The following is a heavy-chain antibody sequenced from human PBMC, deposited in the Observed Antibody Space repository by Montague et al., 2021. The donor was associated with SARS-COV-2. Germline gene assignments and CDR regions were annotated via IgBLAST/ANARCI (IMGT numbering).Heavy chain of an antibody. Sequence: PALVKPTQTLTLTCTFSGFALSTSGVGVGWTRQPPGKALEWPALIYWDDDKRYSPSLKRRLTITKDTSKNQVVLTMTNMDPVDTATYYCADRQSRQWLAGRCFDYGGRGTMVTVAS. J-gene: IGHJ4*02. D-gene: IGHD6-19*01. CDR1: GFALSTSGVG. CDR2: IYWDDDK. CDR3: ADRQSRQWLAGRCFDY. V-gene: IGHV2-5*02.